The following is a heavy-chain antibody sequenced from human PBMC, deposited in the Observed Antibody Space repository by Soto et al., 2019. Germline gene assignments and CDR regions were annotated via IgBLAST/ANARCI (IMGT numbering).Heavy chain of an antibody. V-gene: IGHV4-39*01. CDR1: GGSISSSSYY. D-gene: IGHD3-22*01. J-gene: IGHJ4*02. CDR3: ARRVYYYDSSGSS. CDR2: IYYSGST. Sequence: SETLSLTCTVSGGSISSSSYYWGWIRQPPGKGLEWIGSIYYSGSTYYNPSLKSRVTISVDTSKNQFSLKLSSVTAADTAVYYCARRVYYYDSSGSSWGQGTLVTVSS.